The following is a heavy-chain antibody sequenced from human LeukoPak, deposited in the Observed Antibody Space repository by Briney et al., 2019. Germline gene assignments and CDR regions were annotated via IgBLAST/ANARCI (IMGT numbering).Heavy chain of an antibody. J-gene: IGHJ4*02. CDR1: GFTFSRYA. CDR3: ARESATSAWLFDS. D-gene: IGHD6-19*01. Sequence: GGSLRLSCAASGFTFSRYAMHWVRQAPGKGPECVSAISSNGGSTYYANSVKGRFTISRDNSKNTLYLQTGSLRAEDMAVYYRARESATSAWLFDSWGQGTLVTVSS. CDR2: ISSNGGST. V-gene: IGHV3-64*01.